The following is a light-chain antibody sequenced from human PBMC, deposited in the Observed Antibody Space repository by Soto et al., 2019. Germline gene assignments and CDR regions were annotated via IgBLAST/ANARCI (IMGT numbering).Light chain of an antibody. J-gene: IGKJ1*01. CDR1: QSISSW. CDR3: QQYDNDSWT. Sequence: DIQMTQSPSTLSASVGDRVIITCRASQSISSWLAWYQQKPGKAPNLLIYNASALKSGVPSRFSGSGSGTEFTLTISRLQTDDFATYYCQQYDNDSWTFGQGNKVEIK. CDR2: NAS. V-gene: IGKV1-5*03.